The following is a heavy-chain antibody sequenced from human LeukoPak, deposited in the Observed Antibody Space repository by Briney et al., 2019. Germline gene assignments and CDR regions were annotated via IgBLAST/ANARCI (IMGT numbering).Heavy chain of an antibody. V-gene: IGHV4-59*01. Sequence: GSLRLSCAASGFTFSSYWMSWVRQAPGKGLEWIGYISNHGSANYNPSLNSPVTISVGTSQNQFFLELSSVTAADTAVYYCAREKVLAHEGSDAFDIWGQGTMVTVSS. D-gene: IGHD2/OR15-2a*01. CDR2: ISNHGSA. J-gene: IGHJ3*02. CDR1: GFTFSSYW. CDR3: AREKVLAHEGSDAFDI.